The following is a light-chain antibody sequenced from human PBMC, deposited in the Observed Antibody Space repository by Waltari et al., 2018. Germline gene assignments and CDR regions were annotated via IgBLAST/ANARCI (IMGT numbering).Light chain of an antibody. V-gene: IGLV2-23*02. CDR1: SSDVGGYNL. CDR2: EFN. CDR3: CSYAYGHALV. Sequence: QSALTQPASVSGSPGQSITISCTGTSSDVGGYNLVSWYQQHPGKPPKVVIYEFNKRPSGVSTSLSGCKSGNTASLTISGLQSEDEADYCCCSYAYGHALVFGGGTKLAVL. J-gene: IGLJ2*01.